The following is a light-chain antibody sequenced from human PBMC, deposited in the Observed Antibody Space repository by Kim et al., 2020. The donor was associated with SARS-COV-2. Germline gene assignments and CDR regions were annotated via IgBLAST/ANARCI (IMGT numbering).Light chain of an antibody. CDR1: QDVKSY. J-gene: IGKJ1*01. V-gene: IGKV1-6*01. CDR3: LQYDSYPWT. Sequence: IQMTQSPSSLSASVGDRVTITCRASQDVKSYLGWYQQKPEKAPKLLMYAASSLQSGVPSRFSGSGSGTDFTLTISSLQPEDFATYYCLQYDSYPWTFGQGTKVDIK. CDR2: AAS.